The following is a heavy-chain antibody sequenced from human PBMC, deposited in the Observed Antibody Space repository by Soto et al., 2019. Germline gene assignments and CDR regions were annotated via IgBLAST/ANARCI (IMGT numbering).Heavy chain of an antibody. CDR1: GYTFTTFW. CDR3: ARIYCTTTTCDSWFDP. D-gene: IGHD2-2*01. Sequence: GESLKIPCTGFGYTFTTFWISWVRQMPGKGLEWMGRIDPGDTYATYSPAFQGHVPISADKATSTAYLQWSSLKASDTAMYFCARIYCTTTTCDSWFDPWGQGTLVTVSS. V-gene: IGHV5-10-1*01. J-gene: IGHJ5*02. CDR2: IDPGDTYA.